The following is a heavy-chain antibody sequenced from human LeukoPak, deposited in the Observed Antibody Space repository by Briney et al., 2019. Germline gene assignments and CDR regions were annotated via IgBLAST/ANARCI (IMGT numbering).Heavy chain of an antibody. D-gene: IGHD3-16*01. CDR2: ISGRSSHV. CDR1: GFSFSDYD. J-gene: IGHJ1*01. V-gene: IGHV3-21*01. CDR3: GRAFPPLRTSSAGDL. Sequence: PGGSLRLSCSASGFSFSDYDMNWVRQAPGQGLEWVSAISGRSSHVYYGESVKGRFTISRDNAKNSLYLQLDSLGVEDTAVYYCGRAFPPLRTSSAGDLWGQGTLVTVSS.